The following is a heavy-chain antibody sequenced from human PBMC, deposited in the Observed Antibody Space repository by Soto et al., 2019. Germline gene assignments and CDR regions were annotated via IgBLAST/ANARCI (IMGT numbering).Heavy chain of an antibody. CDR1: GDSVSSNSAA. D-gene: IGHD4-17*01. CDR2: TYYRSKWYN. CDR3: ARALEVRVGLTHPGDYYYYYGMDV. J-gene: IGHJ6*02. Sequence: QSPTLSLTCAISGDSVSSNSAAWNWIRQSPSRGLEWLGRTYYRSKWYNDYAVSVKSRITINPDTSKNQFSLQLNSVTPEDTAVYYCARALEVRVGLTHPGDYYYYYGMDVWGQGTTVTVSS. V-gene: IGHV6-1*01.